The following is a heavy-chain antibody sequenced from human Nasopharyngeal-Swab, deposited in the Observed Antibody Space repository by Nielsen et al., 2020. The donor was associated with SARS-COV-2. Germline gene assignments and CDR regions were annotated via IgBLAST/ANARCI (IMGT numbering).Heavy chain of an antibody. Sequence: KVSGKGSGYSFTSYWISWVRQMPGKGLEWMGRIDPSDSYTNYSPSFQGHVTISADKSISTAYLQWSSLKASDTAMYYCARRAYCSGGSCYSPYYYYMDVWGKGTTVTVSS. D-gene: IGHD2-15*01. J-gene: IGHJ6*03. CDR1: GYSFTSYW. CDR3: ARRAYCSGGSCYSPYYYYMDV. V-gene: IGHV5-10-1*01. CDR2: IDPSDSYT.